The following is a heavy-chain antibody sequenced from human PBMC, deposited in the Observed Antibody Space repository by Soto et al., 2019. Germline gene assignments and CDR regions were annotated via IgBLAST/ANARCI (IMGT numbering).Heavy chain of an antibody. CDR1: GFIFSSYG. D-gene: IGHD1-1*01. J-gene: IGHJ4*02. CDR2: ISYDGSDK. Sequence: QVQLVESGGGVVQPGRSLRLSCAASGFIFSSYGMHWVRQAPGKGLEWVAVISYDGSDKYYADSVKGRFTISRDNSKNTLYLQMNSLRAEDTAMYYCARDPGRGTSLDYWGQGTLVTVSS. V-gene: IGHV3-30*03. CDR3: ARDPGRGTSLDY.